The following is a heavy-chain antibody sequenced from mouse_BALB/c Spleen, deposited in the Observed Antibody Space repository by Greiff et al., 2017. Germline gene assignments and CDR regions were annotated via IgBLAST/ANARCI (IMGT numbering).Heavy chain of an antibody. Sequence: QVQLKESGAELVKPGASVKLSCKASGYTFTSYWMHWVKQRPGQGLEWIGEINPSNGRTNYNEKFKSKATLTVDKSSSTAYMQLSSLTSEDSAVYYCARDGNSFAYWGQGTLVTVAA. V-gene: IGHV1S81*02. CDR2: INPSNGRT. CDR3: ARDGNSFAY. CDR1: GYTFTSYW. D-gene: IGHD2-1*01. J-gene: IGHJ3*01.